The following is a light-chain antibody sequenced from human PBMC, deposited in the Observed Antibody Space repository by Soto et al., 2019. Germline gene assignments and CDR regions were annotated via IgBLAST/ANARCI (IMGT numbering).Light chain of an antibody. CDR1: QGVSSSY. CDR2: GAS. V-gene: IGKV3-20*01. Sequence: EIVLTQSPGTLSLSPGERATLSCRASQGVSSSYLGWYQQKPGQAPRLLIYGASSRATGIPDRFRGSGSGTDFTLTISRLEPEDFAVYYCQQYDSSPRITFGQGTRLEI. J-gene: IGKJ5*01. CDR3: QQYDSSPRIT.